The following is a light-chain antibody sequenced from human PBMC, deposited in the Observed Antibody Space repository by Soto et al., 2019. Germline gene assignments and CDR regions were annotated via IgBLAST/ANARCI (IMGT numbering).Light chain of an antibody. V-gene: IGLV2-11*01. CDR1: VSDVGGYNY. Sequence: QSALTQPASVSGSPGQSITISCTGTVSDVGGYNYVSWYQHHPGKAPQLMIYGVSKRPSGVPDRFSGSKSGNTASLTISGLQAEDEADYYCCSYAGSYTWVFGGGTKLTVL. CDR2: GVS. J-gene: IGLJ3*02. CDR3: CSYAGSYTWV.